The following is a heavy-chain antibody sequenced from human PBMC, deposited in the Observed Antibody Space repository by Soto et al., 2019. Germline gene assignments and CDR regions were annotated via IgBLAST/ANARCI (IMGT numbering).Heavy chain of an antibody. D-gene: IGHD6-19*01. CDR2: IHGGDSNT. J-gene: IGHJ4*02. CDR1: GYMFTNYW. Sequence: PVASVKISCNGSGYMFTNYWIGWVRQMPGKGLEWMGIIHGGDSNTRYSPSFDGQVTISTDKSINTAYLQWSSLKASDTAMYYCARRVTSSTGWDYWGQGTLVTVSS. V-gene: IGHV5-51*01. CDR3: ARRVTSSTGWDY.